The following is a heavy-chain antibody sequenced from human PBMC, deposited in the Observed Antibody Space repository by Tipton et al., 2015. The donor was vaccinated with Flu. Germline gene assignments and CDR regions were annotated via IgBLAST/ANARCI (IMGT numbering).Heavy chain of an antibody. CDR1: GDSISSDFY. D-gene: IGHD4-11*01. J-gene: IGHJ5*02. CDR3: ARRDYSNYVSDPKSWFDP. V-gene: IGHV4-38-2*01. Sequence: TLSLTCAVSGDSISSDFYWAWIRQFPGKGLEWIGTVSRTGSTIYNPSLKSRVTISIDASKNQFSLNMRAVTAADMAVYYCARRDYSNYVSDPKSWFDPWGQGTLVAVSS. CDR2: VSRTGST.